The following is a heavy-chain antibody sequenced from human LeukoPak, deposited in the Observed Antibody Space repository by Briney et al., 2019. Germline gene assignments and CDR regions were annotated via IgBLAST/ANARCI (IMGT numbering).Heavy chain of an antibody. D-gene: IGHD3-22*01. V-gene: IGHV4-30-4*08. Sequence: SETLSLTCTVSGGSISSSSYYWSWIRQPPGKGLEWIGYIHYSGSTYYNPSLKSRVTISVDTSKNQFSLKLSSVTAADTAVYYCAREGSRDSSGYSLPDAFDIWGQGTMVTVSS. CDR3: AREGSRDSSGYSLPDAFDI. J-gene: IGHJ3*02. CDR2: IHYSGST. CDR1: GGSISSSSYY.